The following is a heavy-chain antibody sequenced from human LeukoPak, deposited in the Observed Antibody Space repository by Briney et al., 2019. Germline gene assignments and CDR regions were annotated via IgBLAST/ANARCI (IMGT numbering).Heavy chain of an antibody. CDR1: GYTFTSYG. CDR2: ISAYNGNT. V-gene: IGHV1-18*01. Sequence: ASVKVSCKASGYTFTSYGISWVRQAPGQGLEWMGWISAYNGNTNYAQKLQGRVTMTTDTSTSTAHMELRSLRSDDTAVYYCASGCSSTSCYIRGYYYGMDVWGQGTTVTVSS. J-gene: IGHJ6*02. D-gene: IGHD2-2*02. CDR3: ASGCSSTSCYIRGYYYGMDV.